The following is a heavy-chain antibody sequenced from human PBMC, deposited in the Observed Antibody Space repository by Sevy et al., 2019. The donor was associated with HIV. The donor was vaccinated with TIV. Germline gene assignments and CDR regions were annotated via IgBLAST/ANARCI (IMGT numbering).Heavy chain of an antibody. CDR3: ARGLLNYYDSSGYYYSA. CDR1: GYTFASYG. V-gene: IGHV1-18*04. CDR2: ISGYDGKT. J-gene: IGHJ5*02. D-gene: IGHD3-22*01. Sequence: ASVKVSCKTSGYTFASYGIGWVRQAPGQGLEWVGWISGYDGKTNYAQKFQGRVTMTTDTSTGTAYMELRSLRSDDTAVYYCARGLLNYYDSSGYYYSAWGQGTLVTVSS.